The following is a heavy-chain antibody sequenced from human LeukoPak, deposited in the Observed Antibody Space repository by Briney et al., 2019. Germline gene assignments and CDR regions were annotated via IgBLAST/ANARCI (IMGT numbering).Heavy chain of an antibody. J-gene: IGHJ3*02. V-gene: IGHV4-59*08. CDR2: IYYSGST. CDR3: ARRMNYYDSSAYPHGAFDI. Sequence: SETLSLTCTVSSDSISSSYWSWIRQPPGKGLEWIGHIYYSGSTNYTPSLKSRVTISVDTSNNQFSLNLTSVSATDTGVYYCARRMNYYDSSAYPHGAFDIWGQGAMVTVSS. CDR1: SDSISSSY. D-gene: IGHD3-22*01.